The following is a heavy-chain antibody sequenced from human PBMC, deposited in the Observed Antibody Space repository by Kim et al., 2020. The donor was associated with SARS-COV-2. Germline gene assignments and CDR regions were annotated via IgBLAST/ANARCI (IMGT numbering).Heavy chain of an antibody. CDR1: GFTFSTYG. Sequence: GGSLRLSCAASGFTFSTYGMHWVRQAPGKGLEWVALIWSDGSHKYSADSVKGRFTISRDNSKNTLYLQMNSLRAEYTAVYYCARTFDTYYFDLWGQGTLVTVSS. J-gene: IGHJ4*02. CDR2: IWSDGSHK. D-gene: IGHD5-18*01. V-gene: IGHV3-33*01. CDR3: ARTFDTYYFDL.